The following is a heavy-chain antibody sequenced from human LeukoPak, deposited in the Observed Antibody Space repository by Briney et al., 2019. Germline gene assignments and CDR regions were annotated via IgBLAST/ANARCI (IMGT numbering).Heavy chain of an antibody. CDR3: AREELRYSSGSSHSYFDY. V-gene: IGHV3-48*03. D-gene: IGHD6-19*01. CDR2: ISSWGSTI. CDR1: GFTFSSYE. Sequence: GGSLRLSCAASGFTFSSYEMNWVRQAPGKGLEWVSYISSWGSTIYYEDSVKGRFTISRDNAKNSLYLQMDSLRAEDKAVYYCAREELRYSSGSSHSYFDYWGQGTLVTVSS. J-gene: IGHJ4*02.